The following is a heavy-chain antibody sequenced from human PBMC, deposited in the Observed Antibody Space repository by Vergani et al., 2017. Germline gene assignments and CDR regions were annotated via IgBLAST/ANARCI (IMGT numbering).Heavy chain of an antibody. CDR2: ISYDGSXK. D-gene: IGHD3-3*01. CDR3: AKDFAYYDFWSGSPGRGGFDY. Sequence: QVQLVESGGGVVQPGRSLRLSCAASGFTFSSYGMHWVRQAPGKGLEWVAVISYDGSXKYYADSVKGRFTISRDNSKNTLYLQMNSLRAEDTAVYYCAKDFAYYDFWSGSPGRGGFDYWGQGTLVTVSS. CDR1: GFTFSSYG. J-gene: IGHJ4*02. V-gene: IGHV3-30*18.